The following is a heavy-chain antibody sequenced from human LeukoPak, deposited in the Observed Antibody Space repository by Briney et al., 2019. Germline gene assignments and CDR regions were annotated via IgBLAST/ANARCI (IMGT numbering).Heavy chain of an antibody. CDR1: GGSFSGYY. J-gene: IGHJ3*02. CDR3: ARGGWLQLGAFDI. Sequence: SETLSLTCAVYGGSFSGYYWSWIRQPPGKGLEWIGEINHNGSTNYNPSLKSRVTISVDTSKNHFSLKLSSVTAADTAVYYCARGGWLQLGAFDIWGQGTMVTVSS. CDR2: INHNGST. V-gene: IGHV4-34*01. D-gene: IGHD5-24*01.